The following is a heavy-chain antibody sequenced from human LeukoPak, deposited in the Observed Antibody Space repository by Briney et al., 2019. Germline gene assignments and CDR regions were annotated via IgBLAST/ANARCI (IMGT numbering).Heavy chain of an antibody. V-gene: IGHV3-74*01. CDR2: IKSDARST. D-gene: IGHD6-19*01. J-gene: IGHJ5*02. Sequence: GGSLRLSCAASGFTFSNYWMHWVRQAPGKGLVWVSRIKSDARSTSYADSVKGRFTISRDNAKNTLYLQMNSLRAEDTAVYYCARGADTGYSSDSWGQGTLVTVSS. CDR1: GFTFSNYW. CDR3: ARGADTGYSSDS.